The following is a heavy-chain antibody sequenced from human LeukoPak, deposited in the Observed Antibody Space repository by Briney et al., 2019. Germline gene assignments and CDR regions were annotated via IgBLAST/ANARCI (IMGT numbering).Heavy chain of an antibody. V-gene: IGHV3-7*01. Sequence: PGGSLRLSCAASGFTFSSYAMTWVRQAPGKGLEWVADIKQDGREKVYVDSVKGRFIISRDDAENSVYLQMNSLRVDDTAVYYCARGPSYGSRCDFLQYWGRGTRVTVSS. CDR3: ARGPSYGSRCDFLQY. CDR2: IKQDGREK. CDR1: GFTFSSYA. J-gene: IGHJ4*02. D-gene: IGHD3-10*01.